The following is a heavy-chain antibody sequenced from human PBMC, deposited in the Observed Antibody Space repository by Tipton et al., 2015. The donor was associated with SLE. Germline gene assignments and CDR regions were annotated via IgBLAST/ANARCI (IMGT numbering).Heavy chain of an antibody. Sequence: SLRLSCAASGFIFSGFGMHWVRQVPGKGLEWVAVISYDGSNEYYADSVRGRFTISRDNSKNTLYVQMNSLRSEDTAVYYCAKESGYCHGNSGNGMGVWGPATGVTFSS. CDR1: GFIFSGFG. D-gene: IGHD2-15*01. V-gene: IGHV3-30*18. J-gene: IGHJ6*02. CDR2: ISYDGSNE. CDR3: AKESGYCHGNSGNGMGV.